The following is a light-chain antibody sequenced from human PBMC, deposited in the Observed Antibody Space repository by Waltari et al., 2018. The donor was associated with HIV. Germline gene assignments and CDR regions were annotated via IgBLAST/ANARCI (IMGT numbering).Light chain of an antibody. CDR1: SSDVGGYNY. Sequence: QSALTQPASVSGSPGQSIAISCTGASSDVGGYNYVSWYQQHPGKAPKLLIYEVSNRPSGVSNRFSGSKSGNTASLTVSGLQAEDEADYYCSSYAGSNKLVFGGGTKLTVV. J-gene: IGLJ2*01. CDR3: SSYAGSNKLV. CDR2: EVS. V-gene: IGLV2-14*01.